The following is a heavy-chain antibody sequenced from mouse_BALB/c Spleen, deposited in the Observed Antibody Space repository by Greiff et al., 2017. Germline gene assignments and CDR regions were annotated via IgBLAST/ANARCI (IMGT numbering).Heavy chain of an antibody. Sequence: QVQLQQSGAELVRPGTSVKISCKASGYAFTNYWLGWVKQRPGHGLEWIGDIYPGSGNTYYNEKFKGKATLTADKSSSTAYMQLSSLTSEDSAVYFGARSEDSSGYEDAMDYWGQGTSVTVSS. V-gene: IGHV1-63*01. J-gene: IGHJ4*01. CDR3: ARSEDSSGYEDAMDY. CDR1: GYAFTNYW. CDR2: IYPGSGNT. D-gene: IGHD3-2*01.